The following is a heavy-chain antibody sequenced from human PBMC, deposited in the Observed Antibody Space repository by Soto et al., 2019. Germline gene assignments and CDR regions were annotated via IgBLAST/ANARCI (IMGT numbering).Heavy chain of an antibody. V-gene: IGHV4-59*01. Sequence: SETLSLTCTVPGGSISSYYWSWIRQPPGKGLEWIGYIYYSGSTNYNPSLKSRVTISVDTSKNQFSLKLSSVTAADTAVYYCATDLGELSSDAFEIWGKGTMVTVAS. D-gene: IGHD3-16*02. CDR2: IYYSGST. J-gene: IGHJ3*02. CDR3: ATDLGELSSDAFEI. CDR1: GGSISSYY.